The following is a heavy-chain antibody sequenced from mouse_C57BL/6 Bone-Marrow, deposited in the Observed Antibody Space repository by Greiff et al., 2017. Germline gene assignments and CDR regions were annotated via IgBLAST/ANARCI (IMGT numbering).Heavy chain of an antibody. J-gene: IGHJ4*01. CDR3: ARGEIYSNYGRDAMDY. V-gene: IGHV1-72*01. CDR2: IDPNGGGT. Sequence: QVQLQQPGAELVKPGASVKLSCKASGYTFTSYWMHWVKQRPGRGLEWIGRIDPNGGGTKYNEKFKSKATLTVDKPSSTAYMQLSSLTSEDSAVYYSARGEIYSNYGRDAMDYWGQGTSVTVSS. D-gene: IGHD2-5*01. CDR1: GYTFTSYW.